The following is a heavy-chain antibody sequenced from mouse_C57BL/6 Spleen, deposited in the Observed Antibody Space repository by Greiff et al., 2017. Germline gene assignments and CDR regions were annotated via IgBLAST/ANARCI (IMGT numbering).Heavy chain of an antibody. D-gene: IGHD1-1*01. Sequence: EVMLVESGGGLVKPGGSLKLSCAASGFTFSSYAMSWVRQTPEKRLEWVATISDGGSYTYYPDNVKGRFTISRDNAKNNLYLQMSHLKSEDTAMYYCARDPHYGSSLFDYWGQGTTLTVSS. V-gene: IGHV5-4*01. J-gene: IGHJ2*01. CDR1: GFTFSSYA. CDR2: ISDGGSYT. CDR3: ARDPHYGSSLFDY.